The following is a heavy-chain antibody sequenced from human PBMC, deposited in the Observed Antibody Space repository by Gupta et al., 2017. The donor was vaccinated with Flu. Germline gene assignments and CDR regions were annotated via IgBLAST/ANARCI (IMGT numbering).Heavy chain of an antibody. D-gene: IGHD3-3*01. V-gene: IGHV3-30*18. CDR2: ISYDGSNK. CDR3: AKPGSGRHRYGMDV. CDR1: GFTFSSYG. Sequence: QVQLVESGGGVVQPGRSLRLSCAASGFTFSSYGMHWVRQAPGKGLEWVAVISYDGSNKYYADSVKGRFTISRDNSKNTLYLQMNSLRAEDTAVYYCAKPGSGRHRYGMDVWGQGTTVTVSS. J-gene: IGHJ6*02.